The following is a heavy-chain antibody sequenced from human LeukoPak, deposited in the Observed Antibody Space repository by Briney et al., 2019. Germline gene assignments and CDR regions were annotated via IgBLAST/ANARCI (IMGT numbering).Heavy chain of an antibody. V-gene: IGHV3-7*01. CDR2: INQDGSEK. Sequence: PGGSLRLSCAASGFTFSSYWMSWVRQAPGKGLEWVANINQDGSEKYYVDSVKGRFTISRDNAKNSLYLQMNSLRAEDTAVYCCARDVATISNWFDPWGQGTLVTVSS. CDR1: GFTFSSYW. D-gene: IGHD5-24*01. J-gene: IGHJ5*02. CDR3: ARDVATISNWFDP.